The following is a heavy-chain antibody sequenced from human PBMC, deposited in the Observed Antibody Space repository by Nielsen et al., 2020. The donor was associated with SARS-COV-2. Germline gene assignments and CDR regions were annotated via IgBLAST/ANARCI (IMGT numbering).Heavy chain of an antibody. CDR2: IKQDGSEK. CDR1: GFTFSSYW. CDR3: AKDPYYDFWSGYYLDY. V-gene: IGHV3-7*01. J-gene: IGHJ4*02. Sequence: GEFLKISCAASGFTFSSYWMSWVRQAPGKGLEWVANIKQDGSEKYYVDSVKGRFTISRDNAKNSLYLQMNSLRAEDTAVYYCAKDPYYDFWSGYYLDYWGQGTLVTVSS. D-gene: IGHD3-3*01.